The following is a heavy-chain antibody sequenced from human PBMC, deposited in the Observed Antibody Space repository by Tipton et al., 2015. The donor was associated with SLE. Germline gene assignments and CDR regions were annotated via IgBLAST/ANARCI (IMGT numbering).Heavy chain of an antibody. CDR1: GFIFSSYW. CDR2: IHSDGSST. V-gene: IGHV3-74*01. D-gene: IGHD4-17*01. CDR3: AREVVTTDYFDY. J-gene: IGHJ4*02. Sequence: GSLRLSCAASGFIFSSYWMHWVRQAPGKGLVWVSRIHSDGSSTNYADSVKGRFTISRDNAKNTLYLQMNSLRAEDTAVYYCAREVVTTDYFDYWGQGTLVTVSS.